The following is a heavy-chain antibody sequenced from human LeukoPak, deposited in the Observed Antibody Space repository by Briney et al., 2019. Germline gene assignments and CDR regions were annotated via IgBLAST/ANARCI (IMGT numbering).Heavy chain of an antibody. CDR2: INPNSGGT. CDR1: GYTFTRYY. CDR3: ARDKGTFGSGSYYTQVSCYMDV. Sequence: ASVKVSCKASGYTFTRYYMHWVRQAPGQGLEWMGWINPNSGGTNYAQKFQGRVTMTRDTSISTAYMELSRLRSDDTAVYYCARDKGTFGSGSYYTQVSCYMDVWGKGTTVTISS. V-gene: IGHV1-2*02. J-gene: IGHJ6*03. D-gene: IGHD3-10*01.